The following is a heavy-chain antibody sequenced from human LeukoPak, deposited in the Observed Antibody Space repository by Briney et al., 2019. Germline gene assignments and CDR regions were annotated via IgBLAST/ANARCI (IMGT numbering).Heavy chain of an antibody. J-gene: IGHJ5*02. CDR3: ARGGRITIFGVPPRPNWFDP. CDR1: GGSFRGYY. V-gene: IGHV4-34*01. CDR2: INHSGST. D-gene: IGHD3-3*01. Sequence: SETLSLTCAVYGGSFRGYYWSWIRQPPGKGLEWIGEINHSGSTNYNPSLTSRVTISVDTSKNQFSLKLSSVTAADTAVYYCARGGRITIFGVPPRPNWFDPWGQGTLVTVSS.